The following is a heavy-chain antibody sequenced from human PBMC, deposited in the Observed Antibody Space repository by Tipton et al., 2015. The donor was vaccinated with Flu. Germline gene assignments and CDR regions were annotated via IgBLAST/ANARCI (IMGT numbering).Heavy chain of an antibody. D-gene: IGHD3-10*01. V-gene: IGHV5-51*01. CDR1: GYSFTSYW. Sequence: QLVQSGAEVKKPGESLKISCKGSGYSFTSYWIGWVRQMPGRGLEWMGIIYPGDSDTRYSPSFQGQVTISADKSISTAYLQWSSLKASDTAMYSCPRHEVQGIQYYYYGMDVWGQGTTVTVSS. CDR3: PRHEVQGIQYYYYGMDV. J-gene: IGHJ6*02. CDR2: IYPGDSDT.